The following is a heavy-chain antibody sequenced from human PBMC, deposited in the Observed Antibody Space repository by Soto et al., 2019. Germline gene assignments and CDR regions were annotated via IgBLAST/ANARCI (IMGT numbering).Heavy chain of an antibody. CDR3: ARSIVVVTALDY. J-gene: IGHJ4*02. Sequence: ASGKVCCKASGYTLTSYSMHWVRQAPGQRLEWMGWINAGNGNTKYSQKFQGRVTITRDTSASTAYMELSSLRSEDTAVYYCARSIVVVTALDYWGQGTLVTVPQ. CDR2: INAGNGNT. V-gene: IGHV1-3*01. CDR1: GYTLTSYS. D-gene: IGHD2-21*02.